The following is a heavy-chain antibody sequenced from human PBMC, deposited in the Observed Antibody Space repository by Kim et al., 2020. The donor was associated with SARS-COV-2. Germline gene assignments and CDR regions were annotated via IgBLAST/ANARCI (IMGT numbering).Heavy chain of an antibody. D-gene: IGHD2-2*01. CDR1: GFTFSSYN. CDR2: ISSSSIYI. V-gene: IGHV3-21*01. Sequence: GGSLRLSCAASGFTFSSYNMNWVRQAPGKGLEWVSSISSSSIYIYYADSVKGRFTISRDNPENSLYLQMNSLRAEDTAVYYCAVRYCSGTSCYEGAFDIWGQGTMVTVSS. CDR3: AVRYCSGTSCYEGAFDI. J-gene: IGHJ3*02.